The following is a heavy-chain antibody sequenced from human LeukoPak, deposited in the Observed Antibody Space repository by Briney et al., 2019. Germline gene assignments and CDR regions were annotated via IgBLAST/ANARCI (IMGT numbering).Heavy chain of an antibody. Sequence: SETLSLTCTVSGGSISSYYWSWIRQPPGKGLEWIGYIYTSGSTNYNPSLKSRATISVDTSKNQFSLKLSSVTAADTAVYYCARLNEGAISNWGQGTQVTVSS. CDR1: GGSISSYY. CDR3: ARLNEGAISN. V-gene: IGHV4-4*09. D-gene: IGHD2/OR15-2a*01. CDR2: IYTSGST. J-gene: IGHJ4*02.